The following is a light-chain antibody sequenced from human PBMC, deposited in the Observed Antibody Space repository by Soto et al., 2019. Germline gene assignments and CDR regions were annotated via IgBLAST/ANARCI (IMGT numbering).Light chain of an antibody. V-gene: IGKV1-39*01. CDR1: ESIARH. CDR2: AAS. J-gene: IGKJ5*01. Sequence: DIQMTQSPSSLSASVGDRVTITCRASESIARHLNWYQQKPGKAPKLLIYAASSLQNGVPSRFRGGGPGTDFTLTINNLHPEDFATYYCQQTYSTLSITFGQGTRLEIK. CDR3: QQTYSTLSIT.